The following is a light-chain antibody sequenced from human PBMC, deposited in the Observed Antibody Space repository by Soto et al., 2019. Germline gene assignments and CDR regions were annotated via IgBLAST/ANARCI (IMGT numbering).Light chain of an antibody. CDR2: DAS. Sequence: EIVLTQSPATLSLSPGERATLSCRASQSVSSNLAWYQQKPGQAPRLLIYDASNRATGIPARFSGSGSGTGFTLTISSLEPEDFATYYCHQYQRYPHSFGQGTKLEIK. V-gene: IGKV3-11*01. J-gene: IGKJ2*03. CDR1: QSVSSN. CDR3: HQYQRYPHS.